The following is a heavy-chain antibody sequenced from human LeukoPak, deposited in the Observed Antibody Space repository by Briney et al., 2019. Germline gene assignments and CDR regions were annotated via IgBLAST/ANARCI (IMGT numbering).Heavy chain of an antibody. CDR2: INPNSGGT. CDR3: ARVHGSGSYYNYMDV. J-gene: IGHJ6*03. D-gene: IGHD3-10*01. Sequence: ASAKVSCKASGYTFTGYYMHWVRQAPGQGLEWMGWINPNSGGTNYAQKFQGRVTMTRDTSISTAYMELSRLRSDDTAVYYCARVHGSGSYYNYMDVWGKGTTVTVSS. V-gene: IGHV1-2*02. CDR1: GYTFTGYY.